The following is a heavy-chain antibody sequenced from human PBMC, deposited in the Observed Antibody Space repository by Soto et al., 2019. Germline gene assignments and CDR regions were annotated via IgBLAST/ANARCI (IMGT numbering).Heavy chain of an antibody. CDR1: GGSVSSGDYY. J-gene: IGHJ5*02. CDR3: ARIPVDTSMIYWLDP. V-gene: IGHV4-61*08. Sequence: SETLSLTCTVSGGSVSSGDYYWSWIRQPPGKGLEWIGYIYYSGNTNYNPSLKSRVIISVDTSKNLFSLKLTSVTAADTAVYYCARIPVDTSMIYWLDPSGQGTLVTVSS. D-gene: IGHD5-18*01. CDR2: IYYSGNT.